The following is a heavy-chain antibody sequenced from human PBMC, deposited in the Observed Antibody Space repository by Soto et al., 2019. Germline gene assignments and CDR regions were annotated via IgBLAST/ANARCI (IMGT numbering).Heavy chain of an antibody. D-gene: IGHD3-22*01. CDR2: IFSNDEK. V-gene: IGHV2-26*01. Sequence: SGPTLVNPTETLTLTCTVSGFSLSNSRMGVSWIRQPPGKALEWLAHIFSNDEKSYSTSLKSRLTSSNDTSKSQVVLTMTNMDPGDTATYYCARIREYYDSSGYYYSHFDYWGQGTLVTVSS. CDR3: ARIREYYDSSGYYYSHFDY. J-gene: IGHJ4*02. CDR1: GFSLSNSRMG.